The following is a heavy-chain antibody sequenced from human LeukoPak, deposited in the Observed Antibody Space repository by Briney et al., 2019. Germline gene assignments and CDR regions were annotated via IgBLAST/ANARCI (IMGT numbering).Heavy chain of an antibody. D-gene: IGHD6-19*01. CDR3: ARGKRTYSSGAARLY. CDR1: GFTFSSYS. V-gene: IGHV3-21*01. CDR2: ISSSSSYI. Sequence: GGSLRLSCAASGFTFSSYSMNWVRQAPGKGLEWVSSISSSSSYIYYADSVKGRFTISRDNAKNSLYLQMNSLRAEDTAVYYCARGKRTYSSGAARLYWGQGTLVTVSS. J-gene: IGHJ4*02.